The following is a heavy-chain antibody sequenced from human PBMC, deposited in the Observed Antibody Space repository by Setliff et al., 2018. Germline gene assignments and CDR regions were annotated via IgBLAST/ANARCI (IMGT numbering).Heavy chain of an antibody. CDR3: ARDRTYYASGTYTRWFDY. Sequence: SETLSLTCTVSGDSMSGASIWSWIRQPPGKGLEFMGFVFYSGDTRYNPSLKSRVTMSVDTSMNQFSLNLNSVTAADTAVYYCARDRTYYASGTYTRWFDYWGQGSLVTVSS. CDR2: VFYSGDT. V-gene: IGHV4-59*01. D-gene: IGHD3-10*01. J-gene: IGHJ4*02. CDR1: GDSMSGAS.